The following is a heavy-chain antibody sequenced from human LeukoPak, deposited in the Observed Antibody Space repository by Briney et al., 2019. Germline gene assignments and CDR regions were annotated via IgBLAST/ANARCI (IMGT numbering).Heavy chain of an antibody. CDR3: ARVLGGYGYYYGMDV. CDR2: ISSSSSYI. J-gene: IGHJ6*02. V-gene: IGHV3-21*01. CDR1: GFTFSSYS. Sequence: PGGSLRLSCAASGFTFSSYSMNWVRQAPGKGLEWVSSISSSSSYIYYADSVKGRFTISRDNAKNSLYLQMNSLRAEDTAVYYCARVLGGYGYYYGMDVWGQGTTVTVSS. D-gene: IGHD5-12*01.